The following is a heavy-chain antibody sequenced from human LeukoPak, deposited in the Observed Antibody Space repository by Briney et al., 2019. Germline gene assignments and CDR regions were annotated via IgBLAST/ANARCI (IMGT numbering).Heavy chain of an antibody. CDR2: IYYSGST. J-gene: IGHJ4*02. CDR1: GDSISSSSYY. CDR3: ASGISGGYSGSQMDY. Sequence: SETLSLTCTVSGDSISSSSYYWDWIRQPPGKGLEWIGSIYYSGSTYYNPSLKSRVTISVDTSKNQFSLKLSSVTAADTAVYYCASGISGGYSGSQMDYWGQGTLVTVSS. D-gene: IGHD1-26*01. V-gene: IGHV4-39*07.